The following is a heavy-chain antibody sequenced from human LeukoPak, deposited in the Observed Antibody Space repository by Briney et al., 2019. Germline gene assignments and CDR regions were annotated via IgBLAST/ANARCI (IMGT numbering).Heavy chain of an antibody. CDR3: ARRHASSDAFDI. J-gene: IGHJ3*02. Sequence: ASETLSLTCTVSGGSISSYYWSWIRQPPGKGLEWIGYIYYSGNTNYNPSLKSRVTISVDTSKNQFSLKLRSVTAADTAVYYCARRHASSDAFDIWGQGTMVTVSS. CDR1: GGSISSYY. CDR2: IYYSGNT. V-gene: IGHV4-59*08.